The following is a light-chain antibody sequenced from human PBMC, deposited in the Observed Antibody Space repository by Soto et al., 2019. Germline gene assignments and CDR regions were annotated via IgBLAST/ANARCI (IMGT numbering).Light chain of an antibody. CDR1: SVDVGDYNS. Sequence: QSVLTQPASVSGSPGQSITISCTGSSVDVGDYNSVSWYQQHPGKAPKVMIYHVTIRASGVSNRFSGSKSGNTASLTISGLQAEDEADYYCSSYSHSIPSYVFGTGTKVTVL. CDR3: SSYSHSIPSYV. V-gene: IGLV2-14*03. CDR2: HVT. J-gene: IGLJ1*01.